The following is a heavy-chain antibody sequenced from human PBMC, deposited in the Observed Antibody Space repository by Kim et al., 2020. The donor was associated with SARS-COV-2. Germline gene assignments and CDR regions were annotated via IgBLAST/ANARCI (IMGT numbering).Heavy chain of an antibody. CDR2: INQSGST. D-gene: IGHD3-16*01. CDR3: ARGPWGNSYRSYPERKWFDP. Sequence: SETLSLTCAVSGASFSGYYWTWIRQPPGKGLEWIGEINQSGSTNYSPSLKSRVTISIDTSSNHFSLRLTSVTAADTAVYYCARGPWGNSYRSYPERKWFDPWGQGTLVSVSS. J-gene: IGHJ5*02. CDR1: GASFSGYY. V-gene: IGHV4-34*01.